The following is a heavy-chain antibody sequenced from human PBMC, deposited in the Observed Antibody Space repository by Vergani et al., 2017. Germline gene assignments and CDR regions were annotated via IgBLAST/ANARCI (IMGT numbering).Heavy chain of an antibody. CDR2: IKSDGSIT. CDR3: VRDRGLCAGGRCYTEAWDY. CDR1: GFTFSNYW. V-gene: IGHV3-74*03. J-gene: IGHJ4*02. D-gene: IGHD2-2*02. Sequence: VQLVESGGGLVQPGGSLRLSCTASGFTFSNYWMQWVRQAPGKGLMWVSRIKSDGSITAYADSVKGRFTISRDNAKSSLYLQMNSLRAEDTGVYYCVRDRGLCAGGRCYTEAWDYWGQGTPVTVSS.